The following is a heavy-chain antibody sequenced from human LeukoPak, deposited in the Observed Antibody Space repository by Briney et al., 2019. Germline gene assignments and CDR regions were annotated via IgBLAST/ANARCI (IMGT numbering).Heavy chain of an antibody. Sequence: GGSLRLSCAASGFTFSSYAMSWVRQAPGKGLEWVSAISGSGGSTYYADSVKGRFTISRDNSKDSLYLQMNSLRDEDTAVYYCARDPHGAAGGTSIGHWGQGTLVTVSS. D-gene: IGHD6-13*01. CDR1: GFTFSSYA. J-gene: IGHJ5*02. CDR3: ARDPHGAAGGTSIGH. V-gene: IGHV3-23*01. CDR2: ISGSGGST.